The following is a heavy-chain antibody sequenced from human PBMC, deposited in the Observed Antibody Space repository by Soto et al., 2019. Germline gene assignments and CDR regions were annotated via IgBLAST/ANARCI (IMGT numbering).Heavy chain of an antibody. CDR3: AKDSNLYDSTHYFDR. J-gene: IGHJ4*02. CDR2: ISGTGGST. Sequence: EVQLLESGGGLVQPGGSLRLSCAASGFTFSAYAMSWVRQAPGKGLEWVSSISGTGGSTYYADSVKGRFTISRDNSKNTLYVQMSSLRADDTALYYCAKDSNLYDSTHYFDRWGQGTLVTVSS. D-gene: IGHD3-22*01. V-gene: IGHV3-23*01. CDR1: GFTFSAYA.